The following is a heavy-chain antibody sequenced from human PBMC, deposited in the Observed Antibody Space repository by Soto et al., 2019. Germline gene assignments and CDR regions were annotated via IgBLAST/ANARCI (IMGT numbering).Heavy chain of an antibody. Sequence: SQTLSLTCPISGDSVSSNSAAWNWIRQSPSRGLEWPGRTYYRPKWYNDYAVSVKSRITINPDTSKNQFSLQLNSVTPEDTAVYYCARVWSVDIVATEFYYYYGMDVWGQGTTVTVSS. J-gene: IGHJ6*02. D-gene: IGHD5-12*01. CDR2: TYYRPKWYN. CDR1: GDSVSSNSAA. V-gene: IGHV6-1*01. CDR3: ARVWSVDIVATEFYYYYGMDV.